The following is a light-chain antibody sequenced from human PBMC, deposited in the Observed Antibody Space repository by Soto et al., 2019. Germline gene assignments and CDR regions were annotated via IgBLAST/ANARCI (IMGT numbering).Light chain of an antibody. Sequence: QSVLTQPRSVSGSPGQSVTISCTGTSSDVGKYDYVSWYQQHPDKAPKLMIYDVIKRPSGVPDRFSGSKSGNTASLTISGLQAEDEADYYCCSYAGTYTLVFGGGTQLTVL. CDR1: SSDVGKYDY. CDR3: CSYAGTYTLV. J-gene: IGLJ2*01. V-gene: IGLV2-11*01. CDR2: DVI.